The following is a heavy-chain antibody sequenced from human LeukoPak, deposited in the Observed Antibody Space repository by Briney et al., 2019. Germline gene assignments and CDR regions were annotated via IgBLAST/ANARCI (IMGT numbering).Heavy chain of an antibody. J-gene: IGHJ4*02. V-gene: IGHV3-21*01. CDR2: ISSSSSYI. CDR1: GFTFSSYS. D-gene: IGHD3-10*01. Sequence: GGSLRLSCAASGFTFSSYSMNWVRQAPGKGLEWVSSISSSSSYIYYAGSVKGRFTISRDNAKNSLYLQMNSLRAEDTAVYYCASSTYYYGSGSYYFGYWGQGTLVTVSS. CDR3: ASSTYYYGSGSYYFGY.